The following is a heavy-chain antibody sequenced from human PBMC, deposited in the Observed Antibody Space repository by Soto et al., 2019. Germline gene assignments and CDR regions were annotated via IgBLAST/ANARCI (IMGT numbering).Heavy chain of an antibody. D-gene: IGHD1-26*01. J-gene: IGHJ4*02. Sequence: GGSLRLSCAASGFTFSGSAMHWVRQASGKGLEWVGRIRSKANSYATAYAASVKGRFTISRDDSKNTAYLQMNSLKTEDTAVYYCTSKGPVGATTWCDYWGQGTLVTVSS. CDR3: TSKGPVGATTWCDY. CDR1: GFTFSGSA. CDR2: IRSKANSYAT. V-gene: IGHV3-73*01.